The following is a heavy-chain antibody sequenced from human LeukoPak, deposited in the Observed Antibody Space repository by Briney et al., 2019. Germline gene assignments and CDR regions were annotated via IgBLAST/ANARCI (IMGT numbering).Heavy chain of an antibody. CDR3: AKDAHYGSDPNWFDP. Sequence: GGSLRLSCAASGFTFSSYTMSWVRQAPGKGLEWVSTISITGGSTYYADSVMGRFTISRDNSKNTVYLQMNSLRAEDTAVYYCAKDAHYGSDPNWFDPWGQGTLVTVSS. CDR1: GFTFSSYT. V-gene: IGHV3-23*01. J-gene: IGHJ5*02. CDR2: ISITGGST. D-gene: IGHD3-10*01.